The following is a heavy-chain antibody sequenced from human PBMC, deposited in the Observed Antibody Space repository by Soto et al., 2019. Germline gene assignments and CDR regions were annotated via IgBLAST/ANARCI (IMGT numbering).Heavy chain of an antibody. J-gene: IGHJ4*02. CDR3: TTTAVINMIVLEDTIDY. V-gene: IGHV3-15*01. D-gene: IGHD3-22*01. CDR2: IKSKTHGGTT. Sequence: EVQLVESGGGLVKPGGSLRLSCVASGFTLSNTWMTWVRQAPGKGLEWVGRIKSKTHGGTTDYAAPVKGRFTISRDDSKNTMYLQMNILRTEDTAVYYCTTTAVINMIVLEDTIDYWGQGTLVTVSS. CDR1: GFTLSNTW.